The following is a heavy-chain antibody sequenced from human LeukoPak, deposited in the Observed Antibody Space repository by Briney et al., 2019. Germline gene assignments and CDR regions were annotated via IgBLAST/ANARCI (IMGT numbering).Heavy chain of an antibody. V-gene: IGHV3-48*04. D-gene: IGHD5-12*01. CDR3: ARGSYTGFDLYFDY. Sequence: GGSLRLSCAASGFTFSHLWMTWVRQAPGKGLEWVSYISSNSRTIYYADSVKGRFTISRDNTRNSVFLQLNSLRVEDTGFYYCARGSYTGFDLYFDYWGQGTLVTVSS. J-gene: IGHJ4*02. CDR1: GFTFSHLW. CDR2: ISSNSRTI.